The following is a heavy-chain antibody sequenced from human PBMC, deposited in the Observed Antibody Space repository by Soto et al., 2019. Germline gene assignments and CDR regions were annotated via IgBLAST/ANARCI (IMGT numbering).Heavy chain of an antibody. CDR2: IWYDGSNK. CDR3: ARDQAVVVVPAHYYYYGMNV. J-gene: IGHJ6*02. CDR1: VFTFISYG. Sequence: PGWSLRLACASSVFTFISYGMQGVRQAPGKGLEWLAVIWYDGSNKYYADSVKGRFTISRDNSKNTLYLQMNSLRAEDTAVYYCARDQAVVVVPAHYYYYGMNVWGQGTTVTVSS. V-gene: IGHV3-33*01. D-gene: IGHD2-2*01.